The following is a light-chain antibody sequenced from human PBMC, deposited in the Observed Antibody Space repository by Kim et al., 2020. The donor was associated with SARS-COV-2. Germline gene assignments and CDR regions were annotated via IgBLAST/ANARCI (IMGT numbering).Light chain of an antibody. V-gene: IGKV3-11*01. J-gene: IGKJ4*01. CDR3: QQRNSWPPAVT. CDR1: QNIDTY. Sequence: SPGERATLTSRASQNIDTYLAWYQQRPGQAPRLLVYDASNRATGVPDRFSGSGSGTEFTLTISSLEPEDFSIYYCQQRNSWPPAVTFGGGTKLKI. CDR2: DAS.